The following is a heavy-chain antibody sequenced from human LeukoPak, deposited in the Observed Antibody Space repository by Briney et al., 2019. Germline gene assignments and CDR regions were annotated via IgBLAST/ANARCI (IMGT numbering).Heavy chain of an antibody. CDR3: GKYLQTTVGANDY. CDR1: GFIFNSYE. Sequence: PGGSLRLSCAASGFIFNSYEMNWVRQAPGKGLEWVSVISGSGGATFYGDSVQGRFTISRDNSRDTLYLQMSSLRAEDTAVYYCGKYLQTTVGANDYWGQGTLVTVSS. CDR2: ISGSGGAT. J-gene: IGHJ4*02. V-gene: IGHV3-23*01. D-gene: IGHD1-26*01.